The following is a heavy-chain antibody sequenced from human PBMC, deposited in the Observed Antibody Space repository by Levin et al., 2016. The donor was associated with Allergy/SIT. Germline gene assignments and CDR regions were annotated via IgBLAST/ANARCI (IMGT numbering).Heavy chain of an antibody. V-gene: IGHV1-3*01. Sequence: ASVKVSCKASGFTFTNHVIHWVRQAPGQRLEWLGWINVGNGNITYSQNFQDRVTISKDTAATTAYMEMRSLRFEDTAVYYCARNSVFGANWLDPRGQGTLVIVSS. D-gene: IGHD5/OR15-5a*01. CDR3: ARNSVFGANWLDP. CDR1: GFTFTNHV. J-gene: IGHJ5*02. CDR2: INVGNGNI.